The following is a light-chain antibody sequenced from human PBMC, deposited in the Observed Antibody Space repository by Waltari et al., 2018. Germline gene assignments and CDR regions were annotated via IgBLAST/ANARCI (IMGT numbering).Light chain of an antibody. V-gene: IGLV3-21*02. CDR2: DNS. Sequence: SYVLTQPPSVSVAPGQTARITCGGTNTGDKSLHWYQKKPGQAPALVVYDNSDRTSGIPERFSGSNSEDTATLTISRVEAGDEADYYCQVWDSSSDHPNYVFGTGTKVTVL. CDR3: QVWDSSSDHPNYV. J-gene: IGLJ1*01. CDR1: NTGDKS.